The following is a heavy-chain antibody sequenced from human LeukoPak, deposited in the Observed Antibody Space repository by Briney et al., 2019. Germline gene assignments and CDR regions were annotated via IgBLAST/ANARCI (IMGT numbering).Heavy chain of an antibody. Sequence: GGSLRLSCAASGFTFSSYAMSWVRQAPGKGLEWVSAISGSGGSTYYADSVKGRVTISRDNSKNTLYLQMNSLRAEDTAVYYCAKDTLHSSSWYFDYWGQGTLVTVSS. V-gene: IGHV3-23*01. J-gene: IGHJ4*02. CDR3: AKDTLHSSSWYFDY. CDR1: GFTFSSYA. D-gene: IGHD6-13*01. CDR2: ISGSGGST.